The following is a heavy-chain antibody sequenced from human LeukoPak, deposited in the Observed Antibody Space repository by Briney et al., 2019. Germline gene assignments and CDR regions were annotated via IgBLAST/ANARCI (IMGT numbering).Heavy chain of an antibody. Sequence: PSETLSLTCTVSGGSISNYYWSWIRQPPGKGLEWIGYIYFSGSSNYNPSLKSRVTISVDTSKNQFSLKLSSVTAADTAVYYCARDHPPIAAYYYYGMDVWGQGTTVTVSS. CDR1: GGSISNYY. J-gene: IGHJ6*02. V-gene: IGHV4-59*12. CDR2: IYFSGSS. D-gene: IGHD6-25*01. CDR3: ARDHPPIAAYYYYGMDV.